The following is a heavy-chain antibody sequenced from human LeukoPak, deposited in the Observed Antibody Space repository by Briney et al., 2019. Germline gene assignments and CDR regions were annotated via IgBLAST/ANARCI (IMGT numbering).Heavy chain of an antibody. CDR2: ISGSGGST. Sequence: GGSLRLSCAASGFTFSSYAMSWVRQAPGKGLEWVSGISGSGGSTYYAGSVKGRFTISRDNSKNTLYLQMNSLRADDTAVYYCAKDGAIVVIPAAQIDFWGQGTLVTVSS. J-gene: IGHJ4*02. V-gene: IGHV3-23*01. CDR3: AKDGAIVVIPAAQIDF. CDR1: GFTFSSYA. D-gene: IGHD2-2*01.